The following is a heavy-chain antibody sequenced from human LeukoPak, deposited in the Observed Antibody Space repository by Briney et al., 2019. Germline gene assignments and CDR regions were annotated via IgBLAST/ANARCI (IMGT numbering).Heavy chain of an antibody. D-gene: IGHD3-22*01. CDR2: ISDSGGST. Sequence: PGGSLRLSCAVSGITLSNYGMSWVRQAPGKGLEWVAGISDSGGSTKYADSVKGRFTISRDNPKNTLYLQMNSQRAEDTAVYFCAKRGVVIRVILVGFHKEAYYFESWGQGALVTVSS. CDR1: GITLSNYG. V-gene: IGHV3-23*01. CDR3: AKRGVVIRVILVGFHKEAYYFES. J-gene: IGHJ4*02.